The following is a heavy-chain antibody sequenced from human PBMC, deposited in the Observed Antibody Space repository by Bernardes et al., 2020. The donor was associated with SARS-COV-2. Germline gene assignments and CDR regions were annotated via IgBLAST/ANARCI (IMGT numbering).Heavy chain of an antibody. D-gene: IGHD4-17*01. J-gene: IGHJ4*02. CDR2: VSWNSGNI. Sequence: GGSLRLSCAASGFTFDDYAMHWVRQVPGKGLEWVSGVSWNSGNIGYADSVKGRFTISRDNAKNSLYLQMNSLRAEDTALYYCAKDIGYGDWRTFDYWGQGTLVTVSS. CDR1: GFTFDDYA. CDR3: AKDIGYGDWRTFDY. V-gene: IGHV3-9*01.